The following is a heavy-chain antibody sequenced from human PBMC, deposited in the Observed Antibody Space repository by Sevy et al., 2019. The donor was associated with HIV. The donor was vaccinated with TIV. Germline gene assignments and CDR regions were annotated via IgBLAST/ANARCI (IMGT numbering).Heavy chain of an antibody. V-gene: IGHV3-48*01. Sequence: GGSLRLSCAASGFTFSIYTMSWVRQAPGKGLECVSYIVGSSSTIYYADSVKGRFTISRDNAKNSLYLQMNSLRAEDTAVYYCAREIAGGPFDIWGQGTMVTVSS. CDR3: AREIAGGPFDI. CDR1: GFTFSIYT. D-gene: IGHD1-26*01. J-gene: IGHJ3*02. CDR2: IVGSSSTI.